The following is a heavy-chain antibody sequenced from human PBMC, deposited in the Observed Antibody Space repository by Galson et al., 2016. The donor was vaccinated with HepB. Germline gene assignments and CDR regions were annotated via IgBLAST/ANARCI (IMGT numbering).Heavy chain of an antibody. CDR3: ATPRGYSYGYWDDTTTDY. Sequence: SLRLSCAASGFTFSSYAMSWVRQAPGKGLEWVSAISGSGGNTYYADSVKGRFTISRDNSKNTLYPQINSLRAEDTAVYYCATPRGYSYGYWDDTTTDYWGQGTLVTVSS. CDR1: GFTFSSYA. J-gene: IGHJ4*02. V-gene: IGHV3-23*01. D-gene: IGHD5-18*01. CDR2: ISGSGGNT.